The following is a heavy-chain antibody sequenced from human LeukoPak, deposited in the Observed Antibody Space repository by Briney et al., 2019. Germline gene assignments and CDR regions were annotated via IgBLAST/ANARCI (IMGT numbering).Heavy chain of an antibody. J-gene: IGHJ4*02. D-gene: IGHD4-17*01. CDR3: AKAATLRYYFDY. V-gene: IGHV3-23*01. Sequence: PGGSLRLSCAASGFTFSSYAMSWVRQAPGKGLEWVSAISGSGGSTYYADSVKGRFTNSRDNSKNTLYLQMNSLRAEDTAVYYWAKAATLRYYFDYWGQGTLVTVST. CDR2: ISGSGGST. CDR1: GFTFSSYA.